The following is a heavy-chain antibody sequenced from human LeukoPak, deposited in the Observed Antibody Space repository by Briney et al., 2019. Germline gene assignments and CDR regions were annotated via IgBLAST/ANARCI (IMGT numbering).Heavy chain of an antibody. CDR1: GYTFTSHG. Sequence: ASVKVSCKASGYTFTSHGISWVRQAPGQGLEWMGWISSYNGNTNYAQKLQGRVSMTTDTSTSTAYMDLRSLRSDDTAVYYCATDRALSGGGYSYGLHYWGQGTLVTVSS. V-gene: IGHV1-18*01. J-gene: IGHJ4*02. D-gene: IGHD5-18*01. CDR3: ATDRALSGGGYSYGLHY. CDR2: ISSYNGNT.